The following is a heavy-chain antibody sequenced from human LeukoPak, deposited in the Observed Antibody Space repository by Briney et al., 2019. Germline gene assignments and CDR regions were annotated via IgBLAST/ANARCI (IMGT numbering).Heavy chain of an antibody. V-gene: IGHV4-61*02. CDR1: GGSVSSGSYQ. D-gene: IGHD1-14*01. CDR2: IYTSGST. J-gene: IGHJ4*02. Sequence: PSETPPLTFTVSGGSVSSGSYQWSWIRQPAGKGLEWIGRIYTSGSTNYDPSLESRVIISMDTSKNQFSLRLNSVTAADTAVYYCARTEPGGKFAYWGQGALVTVSS. CDR3: ARTEPGGKFAY.